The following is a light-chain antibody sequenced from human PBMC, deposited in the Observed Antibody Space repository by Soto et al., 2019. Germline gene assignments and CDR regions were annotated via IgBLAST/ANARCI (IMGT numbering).Light chain of an antibody. J-gene: IGKJ4*01. Sequence: EIELTQSPGTLSLSPGERATLSCRASQSISSSYLAWYQQKPGQAPRLLIYGTSSRATGIPDRFSGSGSGTDFTLAISRLEPEDFAAYYCQQYGSSPFTFGGGTRVEI. CDR1: QSISSSY. CDR2: GTS. CDR3: QQYGSSPFT. V-gene: IGKV3-20*01.